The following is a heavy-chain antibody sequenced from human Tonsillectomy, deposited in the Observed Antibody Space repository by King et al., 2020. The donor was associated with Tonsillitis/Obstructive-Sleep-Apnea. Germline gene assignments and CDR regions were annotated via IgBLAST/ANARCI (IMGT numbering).Heavy chain of an antibody. CDR1: GFTFRSYG. CDR2: ISYDGSNR. D-gene: IGHD3-3*01. V-gene: IGHV3-30*04. Sequence: VQLVESGGGVVRPGRSLRLSCAASGFTFRSYGIHWVRQAPGKGLEWVAVISYDGSNRYYADSVKGRFTISRDNSKNTLYLQMNSLRAEDTAVYYCAREGGHYYDFWSGPHWYFDLWGRGTLLTVSS. J-gene: IGHJ2*01. CDR3: AREGGHYYDFWSGPHWYFDL.